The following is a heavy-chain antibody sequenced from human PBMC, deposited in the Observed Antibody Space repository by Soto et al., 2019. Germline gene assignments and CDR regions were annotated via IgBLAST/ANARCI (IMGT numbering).Heavy chain of an antibody. CDR1: GGSFSGYY. CDR3: ARGEVVAATLHI. J-gene: IGHJ3*02. D-gene: IGHD2-15*01. V-gene: IGHV4-34*01. Sequence: SETLSLTCAVYGGSFSGYYWSWIRQPPGKGLEWIGEINHSGSTNYNPSLKSRVTISVDTSKNQFSLKLSSVTAADTAVYYCARGEVVAATLHIWGQGTMVTVSS. CDR2: INHSGST.